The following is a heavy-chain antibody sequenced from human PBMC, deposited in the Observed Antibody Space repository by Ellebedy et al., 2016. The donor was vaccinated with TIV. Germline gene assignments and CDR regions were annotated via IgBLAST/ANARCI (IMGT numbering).Heavy chain of an antibody. Sequence: GESLKISCAASGFTFSSYGMHWVRQAPGKGLEWVAVIWYDGSNKYYADSVKGRFTISRDNSKNTLYLQMNNLRAEDTAVYYCARDRGSGWYLDLWGRGTLVSVSS. CDR2: IWYDGSNK. D-gene: IGHD6-19*01. V-gene: IGHV3-33*01. J-gene: IGHJ2*01. CDR3: ARDRGSGWYLDL. CDR1: GFTFSSYG.